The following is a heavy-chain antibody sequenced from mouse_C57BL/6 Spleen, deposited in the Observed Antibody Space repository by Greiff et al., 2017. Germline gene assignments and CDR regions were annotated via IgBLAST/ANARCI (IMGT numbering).Heavy chain of an antibody. CDR3: ARGGSSYGEYFDV. CDR2: IDPSDSYT. V-gene: IGHV1-69*01. D-gene: IGHD1-1*01. Sequence: QVQLQQPGAELVMPGASVKLSCKASGYTFTSYWMHWVKQRPGQGLEWIGEIDPSDSYTNYNQKFKGKSTLTVDKSSSTAYMQLSSLTSEDSAVYYCARGGSSYGEYFDVWGTGTTVTVSS. CDR1: GYTFTSYW. J-gene: IGHJ1*03.